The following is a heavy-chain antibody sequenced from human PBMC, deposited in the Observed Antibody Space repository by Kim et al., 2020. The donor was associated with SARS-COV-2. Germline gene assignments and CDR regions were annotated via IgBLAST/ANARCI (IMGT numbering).Heavy chain of an antibody. V-gene: IGHV1-46*01. Sequence: ASVKVSCKASGYTFTSYYMHWVRQAPGKGLEWMGIINPSGGSTSYAQKFQGRVTMTRETSTSTVYMELSSLRSEDTAVYYCASNSEESTPTAVDYYYYGMDVLGQGTTVTLSS. D-gene: IGHD6-25*01. CDR3: ASNSEESTPTAVDYYYYGMDV. CDR2: INPSGGST. CDR1: GYTFTSYY. J-gene: IGHJ6*02.